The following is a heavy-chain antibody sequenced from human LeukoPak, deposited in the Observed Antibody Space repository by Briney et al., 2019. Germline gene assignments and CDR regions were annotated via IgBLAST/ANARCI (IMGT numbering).Heavy chain of an antibody. CDR3: ARCRGERVPQVSGTSCYDGFWFDP. V-gene: IGHV6-1*01. J-gene: IGHJ5*02. Sequence: SQTLSLTCAISGDSVSSNSAAWNWIRQSPSRGLEWLGRTYYRSKWYNDYAVSVKSRITINPDTSKNQFSLQLNSVTPEDTAVYYCARCRGERVPQVSGTSCYDGFWFDPWGQGTLVTVSS. CDR1: GDSVSSNSAA. CDR2: TYYRSKWYN. D-gene: IGHD2-2*01.